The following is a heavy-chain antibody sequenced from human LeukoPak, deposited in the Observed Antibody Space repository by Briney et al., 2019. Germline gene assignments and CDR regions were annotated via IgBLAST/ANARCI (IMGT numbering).Heavy chain of an antibody. CDR1: GFTFSSYA. CDR2: ISSSSSTI. V-gene: IGHV3-48*02. J-gene: IGHJ4*02. CDR3: ARYIHY. Sequence: GGSLRLSCAASGFTFSSYAMNCVRQAAGKGLEWISYISSSSSTIYYAGSVKGRFTIPRDNAKKSLYLKMNRLRDEDTAVYYCARYIHYWGQGTLVTVSS.